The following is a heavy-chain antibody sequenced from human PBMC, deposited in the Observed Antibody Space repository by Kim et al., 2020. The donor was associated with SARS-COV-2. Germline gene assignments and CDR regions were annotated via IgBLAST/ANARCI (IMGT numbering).Heavy chain of an antibody. V-gene: IGHV1-2*02. Sequence: ASVKVSCKASGYTFTGYYMHWVRQAPGQGLEWMGWINPNSGGTNYAQKFQGRVTMTRDTSISTAYMELSRLRSDDTAVYYCARELDFYYYYGMDVWGQGTTVTVSS. D-gene: IGHD1-1*01. CDR3: ARELDFYYYYGMDV. J-gene: IGHJ6*02. CDR2: INPNSGGT. CDR1: GYTFTGYY.